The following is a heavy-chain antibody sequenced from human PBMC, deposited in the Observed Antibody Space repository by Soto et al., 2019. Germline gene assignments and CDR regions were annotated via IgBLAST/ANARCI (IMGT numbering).Heavy chain of an antibody. CDR3: ARDLETYDFWSGYQNYYYYGMDV. V-gene: IGHV4-30-2*01. Sequence: SETLSLTCAVSGGSISAAGDSWSWIRQPPGGGLEWIGYIYHSGTFLYNPSLKTRLTMSLDRSNNQFSLTLNSVTAADTAVYYCARDLETYDFWSGYQNYYYYGMDVWGQGTTVTVSS. CDR2: IYHSGTF. J-gene: IGHJ6*02. D-gene: IGHD3-3*01. CDR1: GGSISAAGDS.